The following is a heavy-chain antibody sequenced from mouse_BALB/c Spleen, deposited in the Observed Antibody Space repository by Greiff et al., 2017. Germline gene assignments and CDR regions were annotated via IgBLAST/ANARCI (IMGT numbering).Heavy chain of an antibody. J-gene: IGHJ4*01. D-gene: IGHD2-4*01. V-gene: IGHV5-6-5*01. Sequence: EVKLVESGGGLVKPGGSLKLSCAASGFTFSSYAMSWVRQTPEKRLEWVASISSGGSTYYPDSVKGRFTISRDNARNILYLQMSSLRSEDTAMYYCARNYEIYAMDYWGQGTSVTVSS. CDR1: GFTFSSYA. CDR2: ISSGGST. CDR3: ARNYEIYAMDY.